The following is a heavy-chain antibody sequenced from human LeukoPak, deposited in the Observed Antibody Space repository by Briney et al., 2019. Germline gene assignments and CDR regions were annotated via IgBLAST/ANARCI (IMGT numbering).Heavy chain of an antibody. V-gene: IGHV4-39*01. J-gene: IGHJ4*02. CDR1: GGSISSSSYY. CDR3: ARVLRGSDHGRSYYFDY. D-gene: IGHD4-17*01. CDR2: IYYSGST. Sequence: SETLSLTCTVSGGSISSSSYYWGWIRQPPGKGLEWIGSIYYSGSTYYNPSLKSRVTISVDTSKNQFSLKLSSVTAADTAVYYCARVLRGSDHGRSYYFDYWGQGTLVTVSS.